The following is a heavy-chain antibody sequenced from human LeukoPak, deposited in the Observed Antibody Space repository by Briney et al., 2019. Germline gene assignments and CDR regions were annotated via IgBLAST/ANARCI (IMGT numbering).Heavy chain of an antibody. CDR3: ARIAALLFYYYYYMDV. J-gene: IGHJ6*03. V-gene: IGHV3-20*04. D-gene: IGHD6-6*01. CDR1: GFTFDDYG. CDR2: INWNGGST. Sequence: GGSLRLSCAASGFTFDDYGMSWVRQAPGKGLEWVSGINWNGGSTGYADSVKGRFTISRDSAKNSLYLQMNSLRAEDTALYYCARIAALLFYYYYYMDVWGKGTTVIVSS.